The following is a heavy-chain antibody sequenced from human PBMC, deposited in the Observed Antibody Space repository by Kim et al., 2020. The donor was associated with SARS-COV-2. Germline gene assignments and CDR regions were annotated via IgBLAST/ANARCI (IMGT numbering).Heavy chain of an antibody. CDR3: AKAMVRGVIITCFDY. Sequence: GGSLRLSCAASGFTFSGSAMGWVRQAPGKGLEWVSTISGSAGSTYYADSVKGRFTISRDNSKNTLYLQMNSLRAEDTAVYYCAKAMVRGVIITCFDYWGQGTLVTVSS. CDR2: ISGSAGST. V-gene: IGHV3-23*01. CDR1: GFTFSGSA. J-gene: IGHJ4*02. D-gene: IGHD3-10*01.